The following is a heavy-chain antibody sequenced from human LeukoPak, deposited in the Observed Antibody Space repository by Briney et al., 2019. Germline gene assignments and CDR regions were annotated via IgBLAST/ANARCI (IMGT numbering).Heavy chain of an antibody. Sequence: PGGSLRLSCAASGFTFSSYAMSWVRQAPGKGLEWVSAISGSGGSTYYADSVKGRFTISRDNSKNTLYLQMNSLRAEDTAVYYCAKNYDFWSGKRSFDYWGQGTLVTVSS. D-gene: IGHD3-3*01. CDR1: GFTFSSYA. J-gene: IGHJ4*02. CDR2: ISGSGGST. CDR3: AKNYDFWSGKRSFDY. V-gene: IGHV3-23*01.